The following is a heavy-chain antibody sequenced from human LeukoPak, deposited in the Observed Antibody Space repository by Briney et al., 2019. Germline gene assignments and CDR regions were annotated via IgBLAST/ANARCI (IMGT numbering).Heavy chain of an antibody. D-gene: IGHD3-10*01. CDR3: ARDPRLIWFGEFLGWFDP. V-gene: IGHV1-2*02. J-gene: IGHJ5*02. CDR2: INPNSGGT. CDR1: GYTFTGYY. Sequence: ASVKVSCKASGYTFTGYYMHWVRQAPGQGLEWMGWINPNSGGTNYAQKFQGRVTMTRDTSISTAYMELSRLRSDDTAVYYCARDPRLIWFGEFLGWFDPWGQGTLGTVSS.